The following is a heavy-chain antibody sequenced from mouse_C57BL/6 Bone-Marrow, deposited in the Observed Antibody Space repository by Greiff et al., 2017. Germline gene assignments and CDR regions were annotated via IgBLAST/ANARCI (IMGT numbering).Heavy chain of an antibody. CDR3: TRYHCGSSYGAWFAY. J-gene: IGHJ3*01. Sequence: EVQVVESGEGLVKPGGSLKLSCAASGFTFSSYAMSWVRQTPEKRLEWVAYISSGGDYIYYADTVKGRFTISRDNARNTLYLQMSSLKSEDTAMYYCTRYHCGSSYGAWFAYGGQGNRVTVSA. D-gene: IGHD1-1*01. CDR2: ISSGGDYI. CDR1: GFTFSSYA. V-gene: IGHV5-9-1*02.